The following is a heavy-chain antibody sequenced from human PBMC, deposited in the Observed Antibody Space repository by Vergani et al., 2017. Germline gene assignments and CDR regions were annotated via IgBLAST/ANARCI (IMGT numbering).Heavy chain of an antibody. D-gene: IGHD3-9*01. V-gene: IGHV1-46*03. J-gene: IGHJ4*02. CDR3: ARGDYGILTGYRY. CDR2: INPSGGHT. CDR1: GYTFSNHY. Sequence: QVQVVQSGAEVKKSGASVKVSCKTSGYTFSNHYMHWVRQAPGQGLEWMGLINPSGGHTNYAQKFQGRVTMTRDTSTSTVYMELSSLRSEDTAIYYCARGDYGILTGYRYWGQGTLVTVSA.